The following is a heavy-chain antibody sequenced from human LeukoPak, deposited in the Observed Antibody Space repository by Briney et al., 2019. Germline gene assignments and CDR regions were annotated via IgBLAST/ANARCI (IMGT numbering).Heavy chain of an antibody. J-gene: IGHJ5*02. CDR1: GFTFSTYW. CDR2: INTDGSDT. D-gene: IGHD2-2*01. Sequence: GGSLRLSCAASGFTFSTYWMHWVRQAPGQGPVWVSRINTDGSDTNYADSVKGRFTISRDNAKNTLYLQMNSLRAEDTAVYYCARAYCSSTSCYSELFDPWGQGILVTVSS. V-gene: IGHV3-74*01. CDR3: ARAYCSSTSCYSELFDP.